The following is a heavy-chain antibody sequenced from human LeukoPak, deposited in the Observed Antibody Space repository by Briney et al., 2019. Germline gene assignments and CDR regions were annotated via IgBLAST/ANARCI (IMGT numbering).Heavy chain of an antibody. CDR1: GFTFSSYA. CDR2: ISGSGGST. J-gene: IGHJ6*02. CDR3: ARDMGGGFYDMDV. D-gene: IGHD5-24*01. V-gene: IGHV3-23*01. Sequence: PGGSLRLSCAASGFTFSSYAMSWVRQAPGKGLEWVSAISGSGGSTYYADSVKGRFTISRDNSKNTLYLQMNSLRPEDTAVYFCARDMGGGFYDMDVWGQGTTVTVPS.